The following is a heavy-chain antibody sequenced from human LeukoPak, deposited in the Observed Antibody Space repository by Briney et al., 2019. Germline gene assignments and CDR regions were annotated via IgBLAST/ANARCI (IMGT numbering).Heavy chain of an antibody. CDR3: ARGPFDCSSTSCYEGRYYYYYMDV. CDR1: GYTFTSYD. J-gene: IGHJ6*03. D-gene: IGHD2-2*01. V-gene: IGHV1-8*03. Sequence: GASVKVSCKASGYTFTSYDINWVRQATGQGLEWMGWMNPNSGNTGYAQKFQGRVTITRNTSISTAYMELSSLRSEDTAVYYCARGPFDCSSTSCYEGRYYYYYMDVWGKGTTVTVPS. CDR2: MNPNSGNT.